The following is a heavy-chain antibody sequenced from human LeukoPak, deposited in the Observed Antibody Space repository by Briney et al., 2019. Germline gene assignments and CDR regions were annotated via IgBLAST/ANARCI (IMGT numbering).Heavy chain of an antibody. J-gene: IGHJ6*02. CDR1: GFTFSNYA. V-gene: IGHV3-30-3*01. CDR2: VSYDGGNK. CDR3: ARVIAAAGSGGVDYYYGMDV. D-gene: IGHD6-13*01. Sequence: GGSLRLSCVASGFTFSNYAMHWVRQAPGKGLEWVAVVSYDGGNKYYADSVMGRFTISRDNSKNTLFLQMNSLRAEDTAVYYCARVIAAAGSGGVDYYYGMDVWGQGTTVTVSS.